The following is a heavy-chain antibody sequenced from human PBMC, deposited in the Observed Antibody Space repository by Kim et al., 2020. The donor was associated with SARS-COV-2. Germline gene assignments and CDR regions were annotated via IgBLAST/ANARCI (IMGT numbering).Heavy chain of an antibody. CDR1: GFIFSSSA. Sequence: GGSLRLSCEASGFIFSSSAMTWVRQAPGNGLEWVSAISPASNTVYYADAVKGRFTTSRDNPKSTVFLHMNSLRAEDTAIYYCAKNYGASVSYDFWGQGTLVSVSS. CDR2: ISPASNTV. D-gene: IGHD4-17*01. V-gene: IGHV3-23*01. CDR3: AKNYGASVSYDF. J-gene: IGHJ4*02.